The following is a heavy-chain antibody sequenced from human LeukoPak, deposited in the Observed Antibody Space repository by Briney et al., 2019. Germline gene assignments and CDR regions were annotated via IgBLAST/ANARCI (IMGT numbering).Heavy chain of an antibody. CDR3: ARVPSGYGSEDSYFDY. CDR1: GYTFSNYG. CDR2: INIYNGYT. D-gene: IGHD3-10*01. J-gene: IGHJ4*02. V-gene: IGHV1-18*01. Sequence: AASVKVSCKASGYTFSNYGISWVRQAPGQGLEWMGWINIYNGYTHYAQKLQGRVTMTTDTSTSTAYMELRSLRSDDTAVYYCARVPSGYGSEDSYFDYWGQGTLVTVSS.